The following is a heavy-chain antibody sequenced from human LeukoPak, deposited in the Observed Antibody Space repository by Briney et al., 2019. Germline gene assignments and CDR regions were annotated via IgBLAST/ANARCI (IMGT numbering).Heavy chain of an antibody. CDR1: GGTFSSYA. V-gene: IGHV1-69*04. CDR3: ARGGYCSGGSCYSY. J-gene: IGHJ4*02. Sequence: GASVKVSCKASGGTFSSYAISWVRQAPGQGLEWMGRIIPILSIANYAQKFQGRVTITADKSTSTAYMELSSLRSEDTAVYYCARGGYCSGGSCYSYWGQGTLVTVSS. CDR2: IIPILSIA. D-gene: IGHD2-15*01.